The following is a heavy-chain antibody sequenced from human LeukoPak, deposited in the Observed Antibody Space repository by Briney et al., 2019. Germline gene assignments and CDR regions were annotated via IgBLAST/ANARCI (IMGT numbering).Heavy chain of an antibody. V-gene: IGHV3-21*01. D-gene: IGHD4-17*01. J-gene: IGHJ4*02. CDR1: GFTFSSYS. CDR2: ISSSSSYI. Sequence: TGGSLRLSCAASGFTFSSYSMNWVRQAPGKGLEWVSSISSSSSYIYYADSVKGRFTISRDNAKNSLYLQMSSLRAEDTAVYYCARADYGDYVPKYYLDYWGQGTLVTVSS. CDR3: ARADYGDYVPKYYLDY.